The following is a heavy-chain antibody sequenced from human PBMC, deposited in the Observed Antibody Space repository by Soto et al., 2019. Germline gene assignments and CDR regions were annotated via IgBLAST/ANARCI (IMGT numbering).Heavy chain of an antibody. Sequence: SETLSLTCAVSGGSISSGGYSWSWIRQPPGKGLEWIGYIYHSGSTYYNPSLKSRVTISVDRSKNQFSLKLSSVTAADTAVYYCAGRLYYETKRPWFDPWGQGTLVTVAS. CDR1: GGSISSGGYS. D-gene: IGHD3-22*01. J-gene: IGHJ5*02. CDR3: AGRLYYETKRPWFDP. CDR2: IYHSGST. V-gene: IGHV4-30-2*01.